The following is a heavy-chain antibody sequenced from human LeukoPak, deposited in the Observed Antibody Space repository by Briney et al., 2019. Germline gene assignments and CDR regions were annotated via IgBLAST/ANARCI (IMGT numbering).Heavy chain of an antibody. J-gene: IGHJ5*02. CDR3: ARDRGIAAAVFQKWYNWFDP. CDR2: IWYDGSNK. Sequence: PGGSLRLSCAASGFTFSSYGMHWVRQAPGKGLEWVAVIWYDGSNKYYADSVKGRFTISRDNSKNTLYLQMNSLRAEDTAVYYCARDRGIAAAVFQKWYNWFDPWGQGTLVTVSS. V-gene: IGHV3-33*01. CDR1: GFTFSSYG. D-gene: IGHD6-13*01.